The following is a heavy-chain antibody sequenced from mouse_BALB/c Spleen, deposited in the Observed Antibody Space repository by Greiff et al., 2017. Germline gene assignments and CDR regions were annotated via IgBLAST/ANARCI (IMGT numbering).Heavy chain of an antibody. Sequence: EVKLVESGGGLVQPGGSRKLSCAASGFTFSSFGMHWVRQAPAKGLEWVAHISSGSSTIYYADTVKGRFTISRDNPKNTLFLQITSLRSEDTAIFYCTKDVNYYGLGYTLNSWVQGTSVTVSS. D-gene: IGHD1-2*01. J-gene: IGHJ4*01. CDR3: TKDVNYYGLGYTLNS. V-gene: IGHV5-17*02. CDR1: GFTFSSFG. CDR2: ISSGSSTI.